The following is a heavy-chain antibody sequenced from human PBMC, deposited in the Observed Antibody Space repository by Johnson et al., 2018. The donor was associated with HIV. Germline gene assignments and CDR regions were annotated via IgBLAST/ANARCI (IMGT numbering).Heavy chain of an antibody. CDR1: GFTFSSYA. CDR3: ARVLRGRWTYYEILTGSTHADHDAFDI. V-gene: IGHV3-30-3*01. CDR2: ISYDGSNN. J-gene: IGHJ3*02. D-gene: IGHD3-9*01. Sequence: QVQLVESGGGVVQPGRSLRLSCAASGFTFSSYAMHWVRQAPGKGLEWVAVISYDGSNNYYADSVKGRFTISRDNSKNTLYLQMNSLRAEDTAVYNCARVLRGRWTYYEILTGSTHADHDAFDIWGQGTMVTVSS.